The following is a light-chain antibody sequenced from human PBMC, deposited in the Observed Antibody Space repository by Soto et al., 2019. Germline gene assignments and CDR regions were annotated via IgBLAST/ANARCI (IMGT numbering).Light chain of an antibody. Sequence: DVQMTQSPSILSASIGDRVTITCRASHGRNSYLDWYQQKPGKAPKLLIYAASTLQSGVPLRFSGSGSGTEFILTISSLQPDDFATYYCQHYNSYSEAFGQGTKVDIK. CDR3: QHYNSYSEA. J-gene: IGKJ1*01. CDR2: AAS. V-gene: IGKV1-9*01. CDR1: HGRNSY.